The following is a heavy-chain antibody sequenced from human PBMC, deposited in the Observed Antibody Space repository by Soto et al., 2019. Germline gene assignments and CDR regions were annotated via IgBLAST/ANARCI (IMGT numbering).Heavy chain of an antibody. V-gene: IGHV1-18*01. CDR2: ISAYNGNT. J-gene: IGHJ4*02. D-gene: IGHD4-17*01. Sequence: QVQLVQSGAEVKKPGASVKVSCKASGYTFTSYGISWVRQAPGQGLEWMGWISAYNGNTNYAQKLQGRVTMTTDTSTSTAYMELRSLRSDDTAVYYCARGMNDYGDYGMGATDYYFDYWGQGTLVTVSS. CDR1: GYTFTSYG. CDR3: ARGMNDYGDYGMGATDYYFDY.